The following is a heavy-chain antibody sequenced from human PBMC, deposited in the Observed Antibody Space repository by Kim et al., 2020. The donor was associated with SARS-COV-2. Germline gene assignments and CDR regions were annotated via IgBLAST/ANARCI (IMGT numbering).Heavy chain of an antibody. D-gene: IGHD6-13*01. J-gene: IGHJ5*02. CDR3: ARESRQQLVLNWFDP. CDR1: GFTFSSYG. CDR2: IWYDGSNK. Sequence: GGSLRLSCAASGFTFSSYGMHWVRQAPGKGLEWVAVIWYDGSNKYYADSVKGRFTISRDNSKNTLYLQMNSLRAEDTAVYYCARESRQQLVLNWFDPWGQGTLVTVSS. V-gene: IGHV3-33*01.